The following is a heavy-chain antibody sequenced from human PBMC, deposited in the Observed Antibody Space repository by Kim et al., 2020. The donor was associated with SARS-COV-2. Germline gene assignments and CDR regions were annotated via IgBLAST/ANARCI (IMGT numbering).Heavy chain of an antibody. J-gene: IGHJ3*02. Sequence: SVKVSCKASGGTLNNYVISWVRLAPGQGPEWMGRIMTIFDVAEYAQKFQGRATITVDKSTSTVYMELSSLRSEDTAVYYCARARGHDYDAFDIWGLGT. CDR3: ARARGHDYDAFDI. CDR2: IMTIFDVA. V-gene: IGHV1-69*04. CDR1: GGTLNNYV. D-gene: IGHD4-17*01.